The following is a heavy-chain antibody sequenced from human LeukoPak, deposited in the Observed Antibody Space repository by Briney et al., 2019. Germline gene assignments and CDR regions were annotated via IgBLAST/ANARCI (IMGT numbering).Heavy chain of an antibody. CDR1: GYTFTGYY. Sequence: ASVKVSCKASGYTFTGYYMHWVRQAPGQGLEWMGWINPNSGGTNYAQKFQGRVTMTRDTSISTAYMELSSLRSEDTAVYYCARDRSRGSYLDYWGQGTLVTVSS. CDR2: INPNSGGT. CDR3: ARDRSRGSYLDY. J-gene: IGHJ4*02. D-gene: IGHD1-26*01. V-gene: IGHV1-2*02.